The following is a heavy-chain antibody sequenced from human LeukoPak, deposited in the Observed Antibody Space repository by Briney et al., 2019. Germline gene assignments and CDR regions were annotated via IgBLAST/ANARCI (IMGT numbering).Heavy chain of an antibody. Sequence: SVKVSCKASGYTFTSYDINWVRQATGQGLEWMGWMNPKSGNTGYAQKFQGRVTMTRNTSISTAYMELSSLRSEDTAVYYCARTPTRNYDFWSGDAFDIWGQGTMVTVSS. V-gene: IGHV1-8*01. D-gene: IGHD3-3*01. J-gene: IGHJ3*02. CDR3: ARTPTRNYDFWSGDAFDI. CDR1: GYTFTSYD. CDR2: MNPKSGNT.